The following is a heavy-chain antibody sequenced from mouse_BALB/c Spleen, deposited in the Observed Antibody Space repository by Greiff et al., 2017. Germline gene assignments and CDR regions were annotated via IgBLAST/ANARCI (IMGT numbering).Heavy chain of an antibody. CDR2: IWGDGST. Sequence: QVQLQQSGPGLVAPSQSLSITCTVSGFSLTGYGVNWVRQPPGKGLEWLGMIWGDGSTDYNSALKSRLSISKDNSKSQVFLKMNSLQTDDTARYYCARGPPIYYDYDVGYAMDYWGQGTSVTVSS. V-gene: IGHV2-6-7*01. D-gene: IGHD2-4*01. CDR1: GFSLTGYG. CDR3: ARGPPIYYDYDVGYAMDY. J-gene: IGHJ4*01.